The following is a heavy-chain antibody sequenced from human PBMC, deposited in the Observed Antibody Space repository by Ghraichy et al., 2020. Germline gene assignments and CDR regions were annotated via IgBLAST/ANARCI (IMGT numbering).Heavy chain of an antibody. V-gene: IGHV4-30-2*01. CDR2: IYHSGST. CDR1: GGSISSGGYS. J-gene: IGHJ4*02. Sequence: SLSLTCAVSGGSISSGGYSWSWIRQPPGKGLEWIGYIYHSGSTYYNPSLKSRVTISVDRSKNQFSLKLSSVTAADTAVYYCARDKSGIQNWGQGTLVTVSS. CDR3: ARDKSGIQN. D-gene: IGHD5-18*01.